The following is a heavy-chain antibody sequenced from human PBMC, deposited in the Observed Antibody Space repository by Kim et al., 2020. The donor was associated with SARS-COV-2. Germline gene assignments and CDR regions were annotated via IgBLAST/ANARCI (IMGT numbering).Heavy chain of an antibody. CDR3: ARATGYGMDV. J-gene: IGHJ6*02. CDR2: INAGNGNT. CDR1: GYTFTSYA. D-gene: IGHD4-17*01. Sequence: ASVKVSCKASGYTFTSYAMHWVRQAPGQRLEWMGWINAGNGNTKNSQEFQGRVTITRDTSASTAYMELSSLRSEDTAVHYCARATGYGMDVWGQGTTVTVSS. V-gene: IGHV1-3*01.